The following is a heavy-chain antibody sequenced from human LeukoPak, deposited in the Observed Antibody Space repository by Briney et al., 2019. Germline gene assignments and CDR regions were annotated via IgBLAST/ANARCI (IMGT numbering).Heavy chain of an antibody. CDR2: IYYCGST. CDR1: GGSISSYY. V-gene: IGHV4-59*01. D-gene: IGHD5-24*01. Sequence: SETLSLTCTVSGGSISSYYWSWLRQPPGKGLEWIGYIYYCGSTNYNPSLKSRVTISVDTSKNQFSLKLSSVTAADTAVYYCARDRDPGDWYFDLWGRGTLVTVSS. CDR3: ARDRDPGDWYFDL. J-gene: IGHJ2*01.